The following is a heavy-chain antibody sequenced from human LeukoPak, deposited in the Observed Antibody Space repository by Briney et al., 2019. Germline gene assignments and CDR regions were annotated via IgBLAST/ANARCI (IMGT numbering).Heavy chain of an antibody. CDR2: VDHTGST. Sequence: SETLSLTCTVSDDSITMYYWTWIRQPPGKGLEWIGYVDHTGSTKFNPSLNGRVSISRDTSKNQFSLKLSSVTAADTAVYYCARLSSLANIAARGRTWLDPWGQGSLVTVSS. V-gene: IGHV4-59*01. CDR3: ARLSSLANIAARGRTWLDP. D-gene: IGHD6-6*01. CDR1: DDSITMYY. J-gene: IGHJ5*02.